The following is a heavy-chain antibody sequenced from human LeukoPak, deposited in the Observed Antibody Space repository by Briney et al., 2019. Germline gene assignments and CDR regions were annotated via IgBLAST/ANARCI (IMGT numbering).Heavy chain of an antibody. D-gene: IGHD1-20*01. J-gene: IGHJ4*02. CDR3: ARDNLIRSYYFDY. V-gene: IGHV3-33*08. CDR1: GFTFSSYG. CDR2: IWYDGINK. Sequence: GGSLRLSCAASGFTFSSYGMHWVRQAPGKGLEWVAIIWYDGINKYYADSVKGRFTISRDSSKNTLYLQMNSLRAEDTAVYYCARDNLIRSYYFDYWGQGTLVTVSS.